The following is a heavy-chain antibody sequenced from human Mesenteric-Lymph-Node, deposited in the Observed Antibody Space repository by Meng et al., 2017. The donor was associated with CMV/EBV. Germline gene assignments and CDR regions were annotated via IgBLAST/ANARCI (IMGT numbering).Heavy chain of an antibody. Sequence: GSLKISCVASGFVFNNYDMNWVRQAPGKGLEWVSCIVTSGSGDTSIYYADSVKGRFTISRDNAENSLYLQMNNLRAEDTATYYCTRGRYGSSSGYFDYWGQGTLVTVSS. CDR1: GFVFNNYD. J-gene: IGHJ4*02. CDR3: TRGRYGSSSGYFDY. D-gene: IGHD6-6*01. V-gene: IGHV3-48*03. CDR2: IVTSGSGDTSI.